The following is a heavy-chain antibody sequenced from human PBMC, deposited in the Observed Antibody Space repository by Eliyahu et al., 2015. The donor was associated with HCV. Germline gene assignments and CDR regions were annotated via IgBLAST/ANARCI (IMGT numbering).Heavy chain of an antibody. CDR2: ISNDGSEK. V-gene: IGHV3-30*03. Sequence: QVQLVESGGGVVQPGRPLRLSCVASGVTSSSHNMHWVRQAPGKGLEWVAAISNDGSEKYYADSVKGRFTISRDNSRNTLYLQINSLSPEDTAVFLCARGGWGSWWHFDLWGRGILVTVSS. CDR3: ARGGWGSWWHFDL. CDR1: GVTSSSHN. D-gene: IGHD7-27*01. J-gene: IGHJ2*01.